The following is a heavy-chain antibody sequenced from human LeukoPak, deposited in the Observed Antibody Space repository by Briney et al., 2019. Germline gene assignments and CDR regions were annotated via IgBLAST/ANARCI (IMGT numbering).Heavy chain of an antibody. J-gene: IGHJ4*02. Sequence: SETLSLTCAVYGGSFSGYYWSWIRQPPGKGLEWIGEINHSGSTNYNPSLKSRVTISVDTSKNQFSLKLSSVTAADTAVYYCASLVSSSWYRALDYWGQGTLVTVSS. V-gene: IGHV4-34*01. D-gene: IGHD6-13*01. CDR2: INHSGST. CDR3: ASLVSSSWYRALDY. CDR1: GGSFSGYY.